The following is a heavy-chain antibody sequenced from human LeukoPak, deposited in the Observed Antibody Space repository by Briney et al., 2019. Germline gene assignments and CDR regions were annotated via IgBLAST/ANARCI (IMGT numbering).Heavy chain of an antibody. J-gene: IGHJ4*02. CDR3: ATYYVGVGGRGH. Sequence: PGGSLRLSCAASGFTFSSYAMSWIRQAPGKGLEWIGHNGNANYNPSLQSRVTISIDTSKNHFTLSLNNVTAADTAVYYCATYYVGVGGRGHWGPGTLVTVSS. V-gene: IGHV4-59*01. CDR1: GFTFSSYA. CDR2: NGNA. D-gene: IGHD2-21*01.